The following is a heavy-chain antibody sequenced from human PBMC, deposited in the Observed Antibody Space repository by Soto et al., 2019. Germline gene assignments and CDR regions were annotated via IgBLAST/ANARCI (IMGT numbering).Heavy chain of an antibody. J-gene: IGHJ4*02. Sequence: ASVKVSCRASGYTFTNYYMHWVRQAPGQGLEWMGIINSSGGTRTYAQKFQGRIAMTRDTSTSTVYMELSSLRSEDTAVYFCARGVDLRYFDWLTYGYWGQGTPVTVSS. CDR1: GYTFTNYY. D-gene: IGHD3-9*01. CDR2: INSSGGTR. CDR3: ARGVDLRYFDWLTYGY. V-gene: IGHV1-46*03.